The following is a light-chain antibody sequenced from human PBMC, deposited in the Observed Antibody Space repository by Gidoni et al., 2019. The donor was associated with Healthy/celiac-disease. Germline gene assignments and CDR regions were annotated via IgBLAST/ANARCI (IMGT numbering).Light chain of an antibody. CDR3: QQYNNWPPRT. CDR2: RAS. V-gene: IGKV3-15*01. Sequence: EIVMTQSPATLSVSPGERATLSCRASQSVSSNIAWYQQRPGQATRLLSYRASTRATGIPARFSGSGSGTEFTLTISSLQSKDFGVYYCQQYNNWPPRTFXQXAKVGIK. CDR1: QSVSSN. J-gene: IGKJ1*01.